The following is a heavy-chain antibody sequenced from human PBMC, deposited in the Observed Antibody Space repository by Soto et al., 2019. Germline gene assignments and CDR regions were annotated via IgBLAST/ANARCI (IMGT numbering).Heavy chain of an antibody. Sequence: QVHLVESGGGVVQPGTSLRLSCAASGFTFSDHAMYWVRQAPGKGLEWVAVIWNDGIKKFYAESVKGRLTISGDNSKNILYLQINDLRVEDRGVYYCARDPERWIPRRGGVYGTDVWGQGTTVTVSS. V-gene: IGHV3-33*01. CDR3: ARDPERWIPRRGGVYGTDV. D-gene: IGHD5-18*01. CDR2: IWNDGIKK. J-gene: IGHJ6*02. CDR1: GFTFSDHA.